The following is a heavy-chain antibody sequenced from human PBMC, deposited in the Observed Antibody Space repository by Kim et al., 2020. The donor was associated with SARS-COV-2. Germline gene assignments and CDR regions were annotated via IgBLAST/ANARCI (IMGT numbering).Heavy chain of an antibody. D-gene: IGHD4-4*01. Sequence: SETLSLTCTVSGGSISSGDYYWSWIRQPPGKGLEWIGYIYYSGSTYYNPSLKSRVTISVDTSKNQFSLKLSSVTAADTAVYYCAREGPYSMTTVARGGFDYWGQGTLVTVSS. J-gene: IGHJ4*02. CDR2: IYYSGST. V-gene: IGHV4-30-4*01. CDR3: AREGPYSMTTVARGGFDY. CDR1: GGSISSGDYY.